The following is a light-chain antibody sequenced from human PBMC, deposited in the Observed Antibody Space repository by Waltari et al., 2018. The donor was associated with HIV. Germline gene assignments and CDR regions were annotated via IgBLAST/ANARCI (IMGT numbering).Light chain of an antibody. CDR1: SSSLGTNYD. V-gene: IGLV1-40*01. Sequence: QSVLTQPPSVSGAPGQRVTISCSGSSSSLGTNYDVHWYQQLPRAAPKLLIYGDYNRPSVVPERFSASRSGTSASLAITGLQPEDEADYYCQSYDTIVGGFYVFGTGTKVTV. CDR2: GDY. J-gene: IGLJ1*01. CDR3: QSYDTIVGGFYV.